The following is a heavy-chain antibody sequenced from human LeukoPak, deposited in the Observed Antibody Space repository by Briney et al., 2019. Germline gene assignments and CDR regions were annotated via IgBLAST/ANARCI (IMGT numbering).Heavy chain of an antibody. CDR1: GDSISSGRYY. D-gene: IGHD5-18*01. Sequence: PSETLSLTCTVSGDSISSGRYYWGWIRQPPGQGLEWIWYIHYSGTTYYNSSLKSRVTISLDKSKNQFSLKLSSVTAADTAVYYCARVPDTSMAYFDYWGQGTLVTVSS. V-gene: IGHV4-30-4*08. CDR2: IHYSGTT. CDR3: ARVPDTSMAYFDY. J-gene: IGHJ4*02.